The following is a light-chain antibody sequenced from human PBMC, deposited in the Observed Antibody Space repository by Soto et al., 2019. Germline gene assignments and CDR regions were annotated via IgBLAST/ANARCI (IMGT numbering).Light chain of an antibody. CDR2: GAS. J-gene: IGKJ4*01. CDR1: QNIRSH. Sequence: EIVLTQYPATLALSPGERATLSCKASQNIRSHLAWYLQKPGQPPRLLIFGASNRATGIPARFSASGSGTDFTLTICSLEHEDSGLNYVQPRSDSQLPFGGGARVEVK. V-gene: IGKV3-11*01. CDR3: QPRSDSQLP.